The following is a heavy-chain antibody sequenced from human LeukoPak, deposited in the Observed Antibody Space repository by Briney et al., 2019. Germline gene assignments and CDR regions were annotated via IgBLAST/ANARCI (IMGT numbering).Heavy chain of an antibody. CDR2: IIPIFGTA. V-gene: IGHV1-69*01. J-gene: IGHJ4*02. CDR1: GGTFSSYA. D-gene: IGHD2-8*01. CDR3: ARPLRYCTNGVCYDPFDY. Sequence: EAPVKVSCKASGGTFSSYAISWVRQAPGQGLEWMGGIIPIFGTANYAQKFQGRVTITADESTSTAYMELSSLRSEDTAVYYCARPLRYCTNGVCYDPFDYWGQGTLVTVSS.